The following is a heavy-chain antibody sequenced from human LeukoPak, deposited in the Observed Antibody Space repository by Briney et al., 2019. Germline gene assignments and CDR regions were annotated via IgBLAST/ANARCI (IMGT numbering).Heavy chain of an antibody. V-gene: IGHV4-39*01. CDR2: IYYRGST. J-gene: IGHJ4*02. CDR1: GGAISSSSHY. CDR3: ARLAAAGHFDY. Sequence: SETLSLTCSVSGGAISSSSHYWGWIRQPPGKGLEWIGSIYYRGSTHYNPPLGSRVTISVDTSKNQFSLKLSSVTAADTAVYFCARLAAAGHFDYWGQGTLVTVSS. D-gene: IGHD6-13*01.